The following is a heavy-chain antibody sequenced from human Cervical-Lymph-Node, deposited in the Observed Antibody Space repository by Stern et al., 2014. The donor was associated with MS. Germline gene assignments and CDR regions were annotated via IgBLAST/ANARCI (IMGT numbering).Heavy chain of an antibody. J-gene: IGHJ6*02. Sequence: VQLVESGPGLVKPSQTLSLTCTVSGGSISSDNYYWTWIRQHPGQGLEWIGHIYYSGTTYYNPSLKSRVSITVDTSKNLFPLRLSSVTAADTAVYYCARDHFTTSLDVWGHGTTVTVS. CDR3: ARDHFTTSLDV. CDR1: GGSISSDNYY. V-gene: IGHV4-31*03. D-gene: IGHD2-2*01. CDR2: IYYSGTT.